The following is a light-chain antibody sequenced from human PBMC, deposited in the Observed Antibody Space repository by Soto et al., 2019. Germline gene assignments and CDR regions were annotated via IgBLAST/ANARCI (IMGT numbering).Light chain of an antibody. CDR2: GAS. Sequence: PGERVTLSCRASQSVSRSYLAWYQQKPGQAPSLLIYGASSRATGIPDRFSGSGSGTDFTLTTSRLEPEDSAVYYCQQYAYSPWTFGQGTKVEIK. CDR1: QSVSRSY. CDR3: QQYAYSPWT. J-gene: IGKJ1*01. V-gene: IGKV3-20*01.